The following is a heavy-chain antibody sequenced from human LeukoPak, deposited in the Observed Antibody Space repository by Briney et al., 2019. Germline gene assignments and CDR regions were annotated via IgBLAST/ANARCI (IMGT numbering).Heavy chain of an antibody. CDR2: IYTSGST. V-gene: IGHV4-61*02. D-gene: IGHD6-13*01. Sequence: SETLSLTCTVSGGSISRGSYHWSWIRQPAGTGLEWIGRIYTSGSTNYNPSLKSRVTMSLDTSKNQVSLNLRSVTAADTAVYYCARESSAAAGDYWGQGTLVTVSS. CDR1: GGSISRGSYH. J-gene: IGHJ4*02. CDR3: ARESSAAAGDY.